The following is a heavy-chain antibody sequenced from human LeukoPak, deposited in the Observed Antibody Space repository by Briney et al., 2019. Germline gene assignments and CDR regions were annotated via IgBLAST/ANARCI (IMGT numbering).Heavy chain of an antibody. D-gene: IGHD2/OR15-2a*01. CDR3: ARGSRGLLWY. J-gene: IGHJ4*02. CDR2: ISGSGSTI. CDR1: GFTFSTYE. Sequence: PGGSLRLSCAASGFTFSTYEMNWVRQAPGKGLEWVSYISGSGSTIYYADSVKGRFTISRDNAKSTLYLQMNSLRAEDTAVYYCARGSRGLLWYWGQGTLVTVSS. V-gene: IGHV3-48*03.